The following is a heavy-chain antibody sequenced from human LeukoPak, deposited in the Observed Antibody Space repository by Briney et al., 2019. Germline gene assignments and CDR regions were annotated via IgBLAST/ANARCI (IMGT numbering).Heavy chain of an antibody. J-gene: IGHJ5*02. CDR1: GDSISTYY. CDR3: VRGYCSGSNCRNWFDP. CDR2: VSYSGST. D-gene: IGHD2-15*01. Sequence: PSETLSLTCTVSGDSISTYYWSWIRQPPGKGLEWIGYVSYSGSTNYNPSLKSRVTISVDTSKNQSSLKLSSVTATDTAVYYCVRGYCSGSNCRNWFDPWGQGTLVTVSS. V-gene: IGHV4-59*08.